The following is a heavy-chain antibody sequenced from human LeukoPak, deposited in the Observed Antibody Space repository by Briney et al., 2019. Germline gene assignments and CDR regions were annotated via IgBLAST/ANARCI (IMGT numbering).Heavy chain of an antibody. CDR3: AKALDYWYFDY. J-gene: IGHJ4*02. CDR2: ISGRP. Sequence: PGGSLRLSCAASGFTFSSYAITWVRQAPGKGLEWVSAISGRPSYADSVKGRFTISRDNSKNTLYLQVNSLRAEDTAVYYCAKALDYWYFDYWGQGTLVTVSS. D-gene: IGHD2/OR15-2a*01. V-gene: IGHV3-23*01. CDR1: GFTFSSYA.